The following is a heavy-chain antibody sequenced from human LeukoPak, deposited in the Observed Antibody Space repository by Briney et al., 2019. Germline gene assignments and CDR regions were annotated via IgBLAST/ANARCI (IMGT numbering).Heavy chain of an antibody. CDR1: GFTFSGYG. Sequence: GGSLRLSCAASGFTFSGYGLTWVRQAPGKGLEWVSAISGSGGSTYYADSVKGRFTISRDNSKNTLYLQMNSLRAEDTAVYYCAKASSGWYYYFDYWGQGTLVTVSS. CDR3: AKASSGWYYYFDY. D-gene: IGHD6-19*01. V-gene: IGHV3-23*01. CDR2: ISGSGGST. J-gene: IGHJ4*02.